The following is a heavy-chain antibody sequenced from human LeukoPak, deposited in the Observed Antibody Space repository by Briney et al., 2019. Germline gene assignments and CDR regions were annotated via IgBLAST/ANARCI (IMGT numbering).Heavy chain of an antibody. CDR2: IFGSGGSA. CDR1: GFTFNSYA. V-gene: IGHV3-23*01. Sequence: GGSLRLSCAASGFTFNSYAMYWVRQAPGKGLEWGSGIFGSGGSAHYADSVKGRFTIFRDSSKNTVYLQMNSLRAEDTAVYYCAKTTTGYSSGRYPGWPVDYWGQGTLATVSS. D-gene: IGHD6-19*01. CDR3: AKTTTGYSSGRYPGWPVDY. J-gene: IGHJ4*02.